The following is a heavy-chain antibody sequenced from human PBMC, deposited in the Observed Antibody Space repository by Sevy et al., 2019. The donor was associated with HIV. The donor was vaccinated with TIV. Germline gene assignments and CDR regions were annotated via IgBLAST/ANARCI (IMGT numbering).Heavy chain of an antibody. CDR2: VTSSGSTI. J-gene: IGHJ4*02. V-gene: IGHV3-48*03. CDR1: GFTFSNYE. Sequence: GGSLRLSCIASGFTFSNYEMNWVRRAPVKGLEWVSYVTSSGSTIYYADSVKGRFTISRDNGKNSLYLQMNSLRAEDTAVYYCARATYYYDTSGPYFFDFWGQGTLVTVSS. CDR3: ARATYYYDTSGPYFFDF. D-gene: IGHD3-22*01.